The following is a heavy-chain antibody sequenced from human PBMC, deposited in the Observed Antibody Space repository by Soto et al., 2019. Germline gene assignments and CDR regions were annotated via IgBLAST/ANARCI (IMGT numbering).Heavy chain of an antibody. CDR3: AREQIYYYYYYGMDV. D-gene: IGHD2-15*01. Sequence: EVQLVESGGGLVQPGGSLRLSCAASGFTFSSYSMNWVRQAPGKGLEWVSYISSSSSTIYYADSVKGRFTISRDNAKNSLYLQMNSLRDEDTAVYYCAREQIYYYYYYGMDVWGQGTTVTVSS. J-gene: IGHJ6*02. CDR2: ISSSSSTI. V-gene: IGHV3-48*02. CDR1: GFTFSSYS.